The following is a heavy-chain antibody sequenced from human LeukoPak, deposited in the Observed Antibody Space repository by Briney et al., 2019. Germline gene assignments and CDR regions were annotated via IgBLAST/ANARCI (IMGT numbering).Heavy chain of an antibody. V-gene: IGHV4-39*07. CDR3: ARDRYDSSGYYENWFDP. D-gene: IGHD3-22*01. CDR1: GGSISRSIYY. J-gene: IGHJ5*02. CDR2: IYYSGST. Sequence: SETLSLTCTVSGGSISRSIYYWGRIRQSPGKGLEWIGSIYYSGSTYYNPSLKSRVTLSVDTSKNQYSLKLSSVTAADTAVYYCARDRYDSSGYYENWFDPWGQGTLVTVSS.